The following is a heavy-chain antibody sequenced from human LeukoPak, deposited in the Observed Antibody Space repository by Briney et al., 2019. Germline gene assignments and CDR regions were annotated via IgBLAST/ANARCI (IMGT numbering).Heavy chain of an antibody. D-gene: IGHD3-9*01. V-gene: IGHV3-11*04. Sequence: GGSLRLSCAASGFTFSDYYMSWLRQAPGKGLEWVSYISSSGSTIYYADSVKGRFTISRDNAKNSLYLQMNSLRAEDTAVYYCARDKSDYDILTGYRSQYYFDYGGQGTLVTVSS. J-gene: IGHJ4*02. CDR1: GFTFSDYY. CDR2: ISSSGSTI. CDR3: ARDKSDYDILTGYRSQYYFDY.